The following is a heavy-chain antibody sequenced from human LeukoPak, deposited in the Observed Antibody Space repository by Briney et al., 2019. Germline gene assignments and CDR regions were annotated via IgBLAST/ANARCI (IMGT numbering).Heavy chain of an antibody. CDR2: INHSGST. V-gene: IGHV4-34*01. D-gene: IGHD1-26*01. CDR1: GGSFSGYY. CDR3: ARTTRGGSYYYY. Sequence: SETLSLTCAVYGGSFSGYYWSWIRQPPGKGLEWIGEINHSGSTNYNPSLKSRVTISVDTSKNQFSLKLSSVTAADTAVYYCARTTRGGSYYYYWGQGTLVTASS. J-gene: IGHJ4*02.